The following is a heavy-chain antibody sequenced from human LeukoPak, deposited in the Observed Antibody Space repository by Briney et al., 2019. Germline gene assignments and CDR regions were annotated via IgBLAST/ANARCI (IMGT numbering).Heavy chain of an antibody. D-gene: IGHD5-18*01. V-gene: IGHV1-2*02. CDR3: ARDGDTAMVSFYDI. CDR2: INPNSGGT. J-gene: IGHJ3*02. CDR1: GYTFTGYY. Sequence: ASVKVSCKASGYTFTGYYMHWVRQAPGQGLEWMGWINPNSGGTNYAQKFQGRVTMTRDTSISTAYMELSRLTYEDTAMYYCARDGDTAMVSFYDIWGQGTKVTVSS.